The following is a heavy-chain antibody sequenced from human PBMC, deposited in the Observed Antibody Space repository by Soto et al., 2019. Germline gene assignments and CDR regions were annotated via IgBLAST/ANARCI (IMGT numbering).Heavy chain of an antibody. CDR1: GFTFSSYG. CDR3: AKDLGAYAVAGTSQTDY. V-gene: IGHV3-30*18. J-gene: IGHJ4*02. D-gene: IGHD6-19*01. CDR2: ISYDGSNK. Sequence: QVQLVESGGGVVQPGRSLRLSCAASGFTFSSYGMHWVRQAPGKGLEWVAVISYDGSNKYYADSVKGRFTISRDNSKNTLYLQMNSLRAEDTAVYYCAKDLGAYAVAGTSQTDYWGQGTPVTVSS.